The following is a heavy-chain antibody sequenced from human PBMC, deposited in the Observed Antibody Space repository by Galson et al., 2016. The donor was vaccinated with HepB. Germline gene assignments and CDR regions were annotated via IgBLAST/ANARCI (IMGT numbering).Heavy chain of an antibody. CDR3: ARRRVAALGYNCFAP. J-gene: IGHJ5*02. D-gene: IGHD1-26*01. CDR1: GDSINSDNW. V-gene: IGHV4-4*02. Sequence: ETLSLTCAVSGDSINSDNWWSWVRQPPGEGLEWIAEIYHSGSVNCNPSLRSRTTISVDKSESQVSLTMTSVTAADTAIYYCARRRVAALGYNCFAPWGQGIQVIVSS. CDR2: IYHSGSV.